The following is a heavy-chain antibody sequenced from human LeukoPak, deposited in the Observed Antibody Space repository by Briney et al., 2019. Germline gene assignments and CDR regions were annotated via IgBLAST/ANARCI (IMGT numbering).Heavy chain of an antibody. D-gene: IGHD4-11*01. CDR2: IYTSGST. V-gene: IGHV4-61*02. Sequence: SETLSLTCTVSGGSISSGSYYWSWIRQPAGKGLEWIGRIYTSGSTNYNPSLKSRVTISVDTSKNLFSLKLSSVTAADTAVYYCARSSYAMTTVTAYYYYYMDVWGKGTTVTVSS. J-gene: IGHJ6*03. CDR1: GGSISSGSYY. CDR3: ARSSYAMTTVTAYYYYYMDV.